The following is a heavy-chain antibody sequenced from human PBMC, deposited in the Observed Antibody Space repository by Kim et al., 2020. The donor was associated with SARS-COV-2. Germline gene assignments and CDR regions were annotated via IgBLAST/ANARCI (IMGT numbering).Heavy chain of an antibody. J-gene: IGHJ3*02. CDR2: INHSGST. V-gene: IGHV4-34*01. CDR1: GGSFSGYY. Sequence: SETLSLTCAVYGGSFSGYYWSWIRQPPGKGLEWIGEINHSGSTNYNPSLKSRVTISVDTSKNQFSLKLSSVTAADTAVYYCARFGPTDAFDIWGQGTMVTVSS. D-gene: IGHD3-16*01. CDR3: ARFGPTDAFDI.